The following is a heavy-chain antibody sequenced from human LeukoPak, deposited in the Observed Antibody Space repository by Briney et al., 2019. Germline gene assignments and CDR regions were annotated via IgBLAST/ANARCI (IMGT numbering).Heavy chain of an antibody. CDR1: GGSISSSSYY. CDR2: IYYSGST. Sequence: NTSVTLSLTCTVSGGSISSSSYYWGWIRQPPGKGLEWIGSIYYSGSTYYNPSLKSRVTISVDTSKNQFSLKLSSVTAADTAVYYCARDRNTYDFWSGGEFDYWGQGTLVTVSS. J-gene: IGHJ4*02. D-gene: IGHD3-3*01. CDR3: ARDRNTYDFWSGGEFDY. V-gene: IGHV4-39*07.